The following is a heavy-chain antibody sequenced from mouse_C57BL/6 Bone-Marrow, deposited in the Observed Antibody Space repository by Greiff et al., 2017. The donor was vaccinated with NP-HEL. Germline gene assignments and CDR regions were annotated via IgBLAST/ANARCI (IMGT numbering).Heavy chain of an antibody. J-gene: IGHJ3*01. CDR1: GYTFTSYW. V-gene: IGHV1-74*01. CDR3: ASFDNYEARWFGY. D-gene: IGHD1-3*01. CDR2: IHPSDSDT. Sequence: QVQLQQPGAELVKPGASVKVSCKASGYTFTSYWMHWVKQRPGQGLEWIGRIHPSDSDTNYNQKFKGKATLTVDKSSSTAYMQLSSLTSGASAVSYCASFDNYEARWFGYWGQGTLVTVSA.